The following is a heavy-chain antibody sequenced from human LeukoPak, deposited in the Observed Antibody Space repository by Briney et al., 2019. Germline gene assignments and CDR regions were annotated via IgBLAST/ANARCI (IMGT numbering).Heavy chain of an antibody. CDR1: GGSFSGYY. CDR2: INHSGST. CDR3: ARERKVYDFWSGYTGLLYGMDV. D-gene: IGHD3-3*01. J-gene: IGHJ6*02. V-gene: IGHV4-34*01. Sequence: SETLSLTCAVYGGSFSGYYWSWIRQPPGKGLEWIGEINHSGSTNYNPSLKSRVTISVDTSKNQFSLKLSSVTAADTAVYYCARERKVYDFWSGYTGLLYGMDVWGQGTTVTVSS.